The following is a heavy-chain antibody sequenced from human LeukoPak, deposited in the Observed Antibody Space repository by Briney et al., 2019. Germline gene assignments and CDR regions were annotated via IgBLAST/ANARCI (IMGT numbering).Heavy chain of an antibody. V-gene: IGHV3-23*01. CDR2: ISGSGGST. Sequence: GGSLRLSCAASGFTFSSYAMSWVRQAPGKGLEWVSAISGSGGSTYYADSVKGRFTISRDNSKNTLYLQTNSLRAEDTAVYYCAKDNWVGEFPSWGQGTLVTVSS. CDR1: GFTFSSYA. CDR3: AKDNWVGEFPS. D-gene: IGHD3-10*01. J-gene: IGHJ4*02.